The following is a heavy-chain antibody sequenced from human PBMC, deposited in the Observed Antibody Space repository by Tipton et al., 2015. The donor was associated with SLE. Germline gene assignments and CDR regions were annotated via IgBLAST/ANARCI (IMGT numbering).Heavy chain of an antibody. Sequence: TLSLTCTVSGASIASGGYSWSWVRHQPGKALEWIGNIYTSGSTNYNPSLKSRVTISVDTSKNQFSLKLSSVTAADTAVYYCARKNPYDFWSGYDAFDIWGRGTMVTVSS. CDR3: ARKNPYDFWSGYDAFDI. J-gene: IGHJ3*02. D-gene: IGHD3-3*01. CDR1: GASIASGGYS. V-gene: IGHV4-61*08. CDR2: IYTSGST.